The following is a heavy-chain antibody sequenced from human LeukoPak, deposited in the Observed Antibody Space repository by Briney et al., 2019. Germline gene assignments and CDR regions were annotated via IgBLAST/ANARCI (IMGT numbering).Heavy chain of an antibody. CDR3: ARVRYSSGWYLLDY. CDR1: GFTFTSSA. V-gene: IGHV1-58*02. Sequence: GTSVKVSCKASGFTFTSSAMQWVRQARGQRLEWIGWIVVGSGNTNYAQKFQERVTITRDMSTSTAYMELSSLRSEDTAVYYCARVRYSSGWYLLDYWGQGTLVTVSS. D-gene: IGHD6-19*01. CDR2: IVVGSGNT. J-gene: IGHJ4*02.